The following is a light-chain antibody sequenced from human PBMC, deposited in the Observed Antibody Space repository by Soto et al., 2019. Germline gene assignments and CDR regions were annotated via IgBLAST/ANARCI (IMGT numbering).Light chain of an antibody. CDR2: AAS. Sequence: AIRMTQSPSSFSASTGDRVTITCRASQGINSYLAWYQQKPGRAPKLLIYAASTLQSGVPSRFSGSGSGTDFTLTISCLQSEDFATYYCQQYYTYPLWTFGQGTKVEIK. J-gene: IGKJ1*01. CDR3: QQYYTYPLWT. CDR1: QGINSY. V-gene: IGKV1-8*01.